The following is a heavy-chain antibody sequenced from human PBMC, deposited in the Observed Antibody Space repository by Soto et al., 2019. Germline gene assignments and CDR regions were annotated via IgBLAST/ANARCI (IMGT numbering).Heavy chain of an antibody. V-gene: IGHV1-69*08. CDR2: IIPILGIA. Sequence: QVQLVQSGAEVKKPGSSVKVSCKASGGTFSSYTISWVRQAPGQGLEWMGRIIPILGIANYAQKFQGRVTITADKSMSTAYMELSSLRSEDTAVYYCARDGGFGEFPDFGMDVWGQGTTVTVSS. CDR1: GGTFSSYT. CDR3: ARDGGFGEFPDFGMDV. J-gene: IGHJ6*02. D-gene: IGHD3-10*01.